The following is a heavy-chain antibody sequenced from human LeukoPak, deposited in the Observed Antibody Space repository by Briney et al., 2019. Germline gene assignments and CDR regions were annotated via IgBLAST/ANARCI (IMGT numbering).Heavy chain of an antibody. CDR3: ARDDGLPNAFDI. V-gene: IGHV4-39*07. J-gene: IGHJ3*02. CDR1: GGSISSSSYY. CDR2: IYYSGST. D-gene: IGHD5-12*01. Sequence: SETLSLTCTVSGGSISSSSYYWGWLRQPPGKGLEWIGSIYYSGSTYYNPSLKSRVTISVDTSKNQFSLKLSSVTAADTAVYYCARDDGLPNAFDIWGQGTMVTVSS.